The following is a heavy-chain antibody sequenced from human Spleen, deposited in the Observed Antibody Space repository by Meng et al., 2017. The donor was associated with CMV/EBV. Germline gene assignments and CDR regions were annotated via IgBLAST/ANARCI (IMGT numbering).Heavy chain of an antibody. V-gene: IGHV5-51*01. Sequence: GYILTSYGPACVRQITGKGLERMGIIDPGVSDTTYSPSFQGQVIIPADKPNTSAYLQWSSLKASDTAIYYCARQFDTRTWDNWFDPWGQETLVTVSS. CDR1: GYILTSYG. CDR2: IDPGVSDT. CDR3: ARQFDTRTWDNWFDP. D-gene: IGHD2-2*01. J-gene: IGHJ5*02.